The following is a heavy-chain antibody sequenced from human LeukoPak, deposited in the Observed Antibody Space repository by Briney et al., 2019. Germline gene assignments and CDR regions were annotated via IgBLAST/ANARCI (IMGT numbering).Heavy chain of an antibody. V-gene: IGHV4-34*01. CDR2: INHSGST. Sequence: PSETLSLTCAVYGGSFSGYYWSWIRQPPGKGLEWIGEINHSGSTNYNPSLKSRVTISVDTSKNQFSLKLSSVTAGDTAVYYCARGSGSGSWFDPWGQGTLVTVSS. J-gene: IGHJ5*02. CDR3: ARGSGSGSWFDP. CDR1: GGSFSGYY. D-gene: IGHD1-26*01.